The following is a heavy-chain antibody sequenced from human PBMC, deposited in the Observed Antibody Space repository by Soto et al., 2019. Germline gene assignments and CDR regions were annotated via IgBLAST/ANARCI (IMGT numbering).Heavy chain of an antibody. J-gene: IGHJ4*02. V-gene: IGHV1-69*02. D-gene: IGHD2-21*01. Sequence: QVQLEQSGAEVKKPGSSVKVSCKASGGTFNTYTISWVRQAPAQGLEWVGRIITLFGLANIAHNFQDRVTRTADTATNTAYMELSSLRSEDTAFDYCIFELKTGRVYFDSWGQGTLVTVSS. CDR2: IITLFGLA. CDR1: GGTFNTYT. CDR3: IFELKTGRVYFDS.